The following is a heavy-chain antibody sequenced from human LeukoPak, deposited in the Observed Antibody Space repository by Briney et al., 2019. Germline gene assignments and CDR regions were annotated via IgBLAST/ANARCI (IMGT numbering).Heavy chain of an antibody. Sequence: GGSLGLSCAASGFTVSSNSMSWVRQAPGKGLEWVSVIYSGFNTYYADSVKGRFTISRDDSKNTLYLQMNSLRAEDTAVYYCARVGNYDFWRGNYFDYWGQGTLVTVSS. D-gene: IGHD3-3*01. CDR2: IYSGFNT. CDR1: GFTVSSNS. CDR3: ARVGNYDFWRGNYFDY. V-gene: IGHV3-53*01. J-gene: IGHJ4*02.